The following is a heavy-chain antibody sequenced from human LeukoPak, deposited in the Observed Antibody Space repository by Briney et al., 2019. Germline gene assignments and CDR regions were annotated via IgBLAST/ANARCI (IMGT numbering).Heavy chain of an antibody. V-gene: IGHV4-39*01. CDR1: HDSISSSSYY. D-gene: IGHD5-18*01. J-gene: IGHJ4*02. CDR3: ARHRVDTALFDY. CDR2: IYYRGST. Sequence: PSETLSLTCTVSHDSISSSSYYWGWIRQPPGKGLEWIGSIYYRGSTYYNPSLESRLTISVDPSKNQFSLKLSSVTAADTAVYSCARHRVDTALFDYWGQGTLVTVSS.